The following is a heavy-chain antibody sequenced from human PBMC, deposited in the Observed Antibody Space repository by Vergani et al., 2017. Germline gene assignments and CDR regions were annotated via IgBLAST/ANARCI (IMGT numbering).Heavy chain of an antibody. J-gene: IGHJ4*02. Sequence: EVQLLESGGGLVQPGGSLRVSCAASGFTFSSYAMSWVRQAPGKGLEWVSYISSSSSYTNYADSVKGRFTISRDNAKNSLYLQMNSLRAEDTAVYYCARVSYSSSWYSATQRRSPLDYWGQGTLVTVSS. V-gene: IGHV3-48*04. D-gene: IGHD6-13*01. CDR2: ISSSSSYT. CDR1: GFTFSSYA. CDR3: ARVSYSSSWYSATQRRSPLDY.